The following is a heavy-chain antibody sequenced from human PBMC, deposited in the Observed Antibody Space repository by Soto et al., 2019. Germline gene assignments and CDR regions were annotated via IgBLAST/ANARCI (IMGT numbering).Heavy chain of an antibody. Sequence: EVQLVESGGGLVQPGGSLRLSCTASGFIFSDHFIEWVRQVPGKGLEWVARSRDKINKYSTEYAASVKGRFTISRDDSKNSVHLHMNSLRTEDTAVYYCAGGIAIYGDDEHWGQGTLVTVSS. CDR3: AGGIAIYGDDEH. CDR1: GFIFSDHF. CDR2: SRDKINKYST. V-gene: IGHV3-72*01. J-gene: IGHJ1*01. D-gene: IGHD4-17*01.